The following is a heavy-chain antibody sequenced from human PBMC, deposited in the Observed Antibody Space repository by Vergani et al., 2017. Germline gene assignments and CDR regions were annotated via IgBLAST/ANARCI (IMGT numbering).Heavy chain of an antibody. CDR2: ISSSGSTI. Sequence: VQLVESGGGVVQPGRSLRLSCAASGFTFSSYEMNWVRQAPGKGLEWVSYISSSGSTIYYADSVKGRFTISRDNAKNSLYLQMNSLRAEDTAVYYCARGRGGSGSYYKPLSRYYYYYMDVWGKGTTVTVSS. J-gene: IGHJ6*03. V-gene: IGHV3-48*03. CDR3: ARGRGGSGSYYKPLSRYYYYYMDV. D-gene: IGHD3-10*01. CDR1: GFTFSSYE.